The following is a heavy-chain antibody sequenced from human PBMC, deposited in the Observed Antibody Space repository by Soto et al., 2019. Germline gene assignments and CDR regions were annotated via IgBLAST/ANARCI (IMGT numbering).Heavy chain of an antibody. CDR1: GFTFSNAW. V-gene: IGHV3-15*07. Sequence: GGSLRLSCAASGFTFSNAWMNWVRQAPGKGLEWVGRIKSKTDGGTTDYAAPVKGRFTISRDDSKNTLHLQMNSLKAEDTAVYYCTTGGEVTMVRGVDYFDYWGQGTLVTVSS. D-gene: IGHD3-10*01. CDR3: TTGGEVTMVRGVDYFDY. J-gene: IGHJ4*02. CDR2: IKSKTDGGTT.